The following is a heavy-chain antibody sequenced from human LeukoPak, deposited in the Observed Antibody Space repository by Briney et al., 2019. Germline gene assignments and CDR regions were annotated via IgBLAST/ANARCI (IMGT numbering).Heavy chain of an antibody. Sequence: GGSLRLSCAASGFTFSSYAMHWVRQAPGKGLEWVAVISYDGSNKYYADSVKGRFTISRDSSKNTLYLQMNSLRAEDTAVYYCASGSSGFDYWGQGTLVTVSS. V-gene: IGHV3-30-3*01. J-gene: IGHJ4*02. CDR1: GFTFSSYA. CDR2: ISYDGSNK. D-gene: IGHD6-6*01. CDR3: ASGSSGFDY.